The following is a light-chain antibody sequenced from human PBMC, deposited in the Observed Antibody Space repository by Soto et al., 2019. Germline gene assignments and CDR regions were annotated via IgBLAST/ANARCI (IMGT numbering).Light chain of an antibody. CDR1: SSNIGNNY. Sequence: SVLTQPPSVSAAPGQKVTISCSGSSSNIGNNYVSWYQQVPGTAPKLLIYDNNQRPSGNPDRFSGSKSGTSATLGTSGLQTGDEADYYCGTWDSSLSVHVFGTGTKVTVL. J-gene: IGLJ1*01. CDR3: GTWDSSLSVHV. CDR2: DNN. V-gene: IGLV1-51*01.